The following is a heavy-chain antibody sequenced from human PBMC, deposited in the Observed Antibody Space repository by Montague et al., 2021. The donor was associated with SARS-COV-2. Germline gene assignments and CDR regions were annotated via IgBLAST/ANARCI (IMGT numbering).Heavy chain of an antibody. J-gene: IGHJ2*01. CDR2: IYYRGSS. CDR1: GDSISRSNYY. CDR3: AGHRVAYWYFDL. D-gene: IGHD2-15*01. V-gene: IGHV4-39*01. Sequence: SLSLTCTVSGDSISRSNYYWGWIRQSPGKGLEWIGSIYYRGSSYYNPSLKSRVTMSVDTSKNQFSLNLSSATAADTAIYYCAGHRVAYWYFDLWGRGTLVTVSS.